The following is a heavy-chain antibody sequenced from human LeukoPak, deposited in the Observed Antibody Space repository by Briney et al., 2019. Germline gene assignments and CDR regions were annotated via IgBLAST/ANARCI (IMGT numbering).Heavy chain of an antibody. CDR1: GYSFTSYW. J-gene: IGHJ3*02. CDR3: ACTEAAADDAFDI. Sequence: RPGESLKISCKGSGYSFTSYWIGWVRQMPGKGLEWMGIIYPGDSDTRYSPSFQGQVTISADKSISTAYLQWSSLKASDTAMYYCACTEAAADDAFDIWGQGTMVTVSS. V-gene: IGHV5-51*01. CDR2: IYPGDSDT. D-gene: IGHD6-13*01.